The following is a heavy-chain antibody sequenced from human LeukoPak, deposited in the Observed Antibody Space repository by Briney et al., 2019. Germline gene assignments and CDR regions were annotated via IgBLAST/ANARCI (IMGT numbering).Heavy chain of an antibody. CDR3: ARGATVVIDY. Sequence: GGSLRLSCAASGFTFSSYSMNWVRQAPGKGLEWVSSISSSSSYIYYADSVKGRFTVSRDNAKNSLYLQMNSLRAEDTAVYYCARGATVVIDYWGQGTLVTVSS. D-gene: IGHD4-23*01. CDR2: ISSSSSYI. V-gene: IGHV3-21*01. CDR1: GFTFSSYS. J-gene: IGHJ4*02.